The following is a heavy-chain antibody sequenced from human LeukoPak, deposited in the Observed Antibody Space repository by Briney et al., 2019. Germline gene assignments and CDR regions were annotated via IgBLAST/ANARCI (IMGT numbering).Heavy chain of an antibody. J-gene: IGHJ6*02. CDR2: INHSGST. CDR3: RRAHYYGMDV. CDR1: GGSFSGYY. Sequence: PSETLSLTCAVYGGSFSGYYWSWTRQPPGKGLEWIGEINHSGSTNYNPSLKSRVTISVDTSKNQFSLKLSSVTAADTAVYYCRRAHYYGMDVWGQGTTVTVSS. V-gene: IGHV4-34*01.